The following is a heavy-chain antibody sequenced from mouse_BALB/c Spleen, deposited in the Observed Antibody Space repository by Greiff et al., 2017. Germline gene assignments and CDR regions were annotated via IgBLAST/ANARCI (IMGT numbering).Heavy chain of an antibody. CDR1: GDSITSGY. CDR3: ARYYYGSSWYFDV. CDR2: ISYSGST. D-gene: IGHD1-1*01. Sequence: EVKLMESGPSLVKPSQTLSLTCSVTGDSITSGYWNWIRKFPGNKLEYMGYISYSGSTYYNPSLKSRISITRDTSKNQYYLQLNSVTTEDTATYYCARYYYGSSWYFDVWGAGTTVTVSS. V-gene: IGHV3-8*02. J-gene: IGHJ1*01.